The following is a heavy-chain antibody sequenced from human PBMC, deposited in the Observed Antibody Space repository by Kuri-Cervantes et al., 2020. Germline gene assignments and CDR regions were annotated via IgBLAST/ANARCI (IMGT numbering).Heavy chain of an antibody. J-gene: IGHJ5*02. CDR1: GFMFSNYG. V-gene: IGHV3-23*01. D-gene: IGHD5-12*01. CDR2: ISGSGGST. Sequence: ETLSLTCAASGFMFSNYGMSWVRQAPGKGLEWVSAISGSGGSTYYADSVKGRFTISRDNSKNTLYLQMNTLRAEDTAAYYCANGSSGLFDPWGQGTLVTVSS. CDR3: ANGSSGLFDP.